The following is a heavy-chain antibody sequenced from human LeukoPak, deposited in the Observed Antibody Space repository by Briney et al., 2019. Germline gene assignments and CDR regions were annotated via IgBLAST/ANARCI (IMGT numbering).Heavy chain of an antibody. V-gene: IGHV4-34*01. Sequence: SETLSLTCADYGGSFSGYYWSWIRQPPGKGLEWIGEINHSGSTNYNPSLKSRVTISVDTSKNQFSLKLSSVTAADTAVYYCARGSTVTTTSPFDYWGQGTLVTVSS. CDR3: ARGSTVTTTSPFDY. J-gene: IGHJ4*02. CDR1: GGSFSGYY. D-gene: IGHD4-17*01. CDR2: INHSGST.